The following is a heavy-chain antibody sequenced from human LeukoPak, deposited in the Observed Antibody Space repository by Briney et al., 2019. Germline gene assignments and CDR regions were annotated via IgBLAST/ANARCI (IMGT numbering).Heavy chain of an antibody. CDR2: ISGSGGST. Sequence: GAALRLSCAASGFTFSSYAMSWVRQAPGKGLEWVSAISGSGGSTYYADSVKGRFTISRDNSKNTLYLQMNSLRAEDTAVYYCAKEMSGIAVAGTSDYWGQGTLVTVSS. D-gene: IGHD6-19*01. J-gene: IGHJ4*02. CDR1: GFTFSSYA. V-gene: IGHV3-23*01. CDR3: AKEMSGIAVAGTSDY.